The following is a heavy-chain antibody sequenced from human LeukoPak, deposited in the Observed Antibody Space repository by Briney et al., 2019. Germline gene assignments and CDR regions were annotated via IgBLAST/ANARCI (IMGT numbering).Heavy chain of an antibody. D-gene: IGHD4-17*01. J-gene: IGHJ6*02. CDR2: INPSGGST. CDR1: GYTFTSYY. V-gene: IGHV1-46*01. Sequence: ASVKVSCKASGYTFTSYYMHWVRQAPGQGLEWMGIINPSGGSTSYAQKFQGRVTITADKSTSTAYMELSSLRSEDTAVYYCARSTVTTREYYGMDVWGQGTTVTVSS. CDR3: ARSTVTTREYYGMDV.